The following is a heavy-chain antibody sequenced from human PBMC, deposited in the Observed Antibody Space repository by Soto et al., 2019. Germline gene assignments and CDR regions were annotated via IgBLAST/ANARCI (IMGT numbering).Heavy chain of an antibody. V-gene: IGHV5-10-1*01. CDR3: ARPQASIAVASYYYYYYGMDV. D-gene: IGHD6-19*01. Sequence: PGESLKISCKGSGYSFTNYWISWVRQMPGKGLEWMGRIDPSDSYTNYSPSFQGHVTISADKSISTAYLQWSSLKASDTAMYYCARPQASIAVASYYYYYYGMDVWGQGTTVTVSS. CDR1: GYSFTNYW. CDR2: IDPSDSYT. J-gene: IGHJ6*02.